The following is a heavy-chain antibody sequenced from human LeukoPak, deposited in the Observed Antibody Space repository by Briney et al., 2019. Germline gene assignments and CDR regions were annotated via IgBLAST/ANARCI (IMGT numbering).Heavy chain of an antibody. CDR2: MNRNRGNT. J-gene: IGHJ3*02. CDR1: GYTFTSYD. CDR3: PRGDLWSLRLGYCSSTSCPGAFDI. D-gene: IGHD2-2*01. Sequence: APVKVSCKSSGYTFTSYDINWVRPATGQGLDWMRWMNRNRGNTGYAQKFQGRVTITRNTSINTADMELSNLTSEDTAVYYCPRGDLWSLRLGYCSSTSCPGAFDIWGQGRMVTVSS. V-gene: IGHV1-8*01.